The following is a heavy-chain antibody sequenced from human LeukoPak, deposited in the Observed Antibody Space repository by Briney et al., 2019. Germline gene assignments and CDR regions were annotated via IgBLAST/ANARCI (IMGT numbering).Heavy chain of an antibody. D-gene: IGHD6-13*01. V-gene: IGHV3-7*04. CDR3: ARVRSEGRSWYGPFDP. J-gene: IGHJ5*02. CDR2: IKQDGSEK. CDR1: GFTFSSYW. Sequence: GGSLRLSCAASGFTFSSYWMSWVRQAPGKGLEWVANIKQDGSEKYYVDSVKGRFTISRDNAKNSLDLQMNSLRAEDTAVYYCARVRSEGRSWYGPFDPWGQGTLVTVSP.